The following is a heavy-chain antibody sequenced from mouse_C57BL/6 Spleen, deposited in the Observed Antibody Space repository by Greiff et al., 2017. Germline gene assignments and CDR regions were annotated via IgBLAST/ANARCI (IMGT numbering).Heavy chain of an antibody. V-gene: IGHV1-76*01. Sequence: QVQLLQSGAELVRPGASVKLSCKASGYTFTDYYINWVKQRPGQGLEWIARIYPGSGNTYYNEKFKGKATLTAEKSSSTAYMQLSSLTSEDSAVYFCGRVEGEDYFDYWGQGTTLTVSS. CDR2: IYPGSGNT. CDR1: GYTFTDYY. CDR3: GRVEGEDYFDY. J-gene: IGHJ2*01.